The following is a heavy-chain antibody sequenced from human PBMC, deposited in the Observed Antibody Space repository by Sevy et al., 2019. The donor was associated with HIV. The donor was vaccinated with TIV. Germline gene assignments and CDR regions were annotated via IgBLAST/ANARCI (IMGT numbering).Heavy chain of an antibody. CDR3: ARVGPVGLITMIVADAFDI. J-gene: IGHJ3*02. V-gene: IGHV3-48*03. CDR2: ISSSGSTI. D-gene: IGHD3-22*01. Sequence: GGPLRLSCAASGFTFSSYEMNWVRQAPGKGLEWVSYISSSGSTIYYAGSVTGRFTISRDNVKNSLYLQINSLRAEDTAVYYCARVGPVGLITMIVADAFDIWGQGTMVIVSS. CDR1: GFTFSSYE.